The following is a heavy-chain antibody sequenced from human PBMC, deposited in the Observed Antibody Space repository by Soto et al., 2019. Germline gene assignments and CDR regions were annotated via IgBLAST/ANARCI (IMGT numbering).Heavy chain of an antibody. CDR3: ARVGNVLLWFGEHYQYGMDV. Sequence: PSETLSLTYTVADVTINNYYWSWIRQPKGKGLEWIGYIYYSGSTNYNPSLKSRVTISVDTSKNQFSLKLRSVTAADTAVYYCARVGNVLLWFGEHYQYGMDVRGQGTTVTVSS. CDR2: IYYSGST. V-gene: IGHV4-59*01. J-gene: IGHJ6*02. D-gene: IGHD3-10*01. CDR1: DVTINNYY.